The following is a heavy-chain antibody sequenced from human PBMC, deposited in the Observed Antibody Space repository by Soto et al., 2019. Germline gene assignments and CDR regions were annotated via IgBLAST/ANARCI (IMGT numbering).Heavy chain of an antibody. CDR1: GYTFTSYD. CDR3: ARVGYDFWSGYLDY. Sequence: ASVKVSCKASGYTFTSYDINRVRQATGQGLEWMGWMNPNSGNTGYAQKFQGRVTMARNTSISTAYMELSSLRSEDTAVYYCARVGYDFWSGYLDYWGQGTLVPVSS. D-gene: IGHD3-3*01. CDR2: MNPNSGNT. V-gene: IGHV1-8*01. J-gene: IGHJ4*02.